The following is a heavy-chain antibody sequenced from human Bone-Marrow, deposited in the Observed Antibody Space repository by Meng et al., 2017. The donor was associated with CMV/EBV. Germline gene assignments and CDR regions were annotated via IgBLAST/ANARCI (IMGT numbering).Heavy chain of an antibody. CDR3: TRRHYYDSSGYYSDY. D-gene: IGHD3-22*01. V-gene: IGHV3-73*01. Sequence: GESLKISCAASGFTFSSYWMHWVRQASGKGLEWVGRIRSKANSYATAYAASVKGRFTISRDDSKNTAYLQMNSLKTEDTAVYYCTRRHYYDSSGYYSDYWGQGTLVTVSS. CDR2: IRSKANSYAT. J-gene: IGHJ4*02. CDR1: GFTFSSYW.